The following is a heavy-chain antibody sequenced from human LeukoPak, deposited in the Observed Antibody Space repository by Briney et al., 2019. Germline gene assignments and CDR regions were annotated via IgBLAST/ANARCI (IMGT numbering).Heavy chain of an antibody. CDR3: AKARIASAGTGAFDV. J-gene: IGHJ3*01. D-gene: IGHD6-13*01. CDR2: FSATDGSA. Sequence: GGSLSLSCAASGFTVSSYGMTWVRQAPGKGLEWVSAFSATDGSAQYAESVKGRFTISRDNSKNSLYLQMNSLRDEDTAVYYCAKARIASAGTGAFDVWGQGTMVTVSS. V-gene: IGHV3-23*01. CDR1: GFTVSSYG.